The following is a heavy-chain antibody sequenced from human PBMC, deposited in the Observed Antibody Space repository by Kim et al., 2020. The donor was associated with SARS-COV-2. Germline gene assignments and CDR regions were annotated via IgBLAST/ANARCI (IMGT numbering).Heavy chain of an antibody. CDR2: IIPIFGTA. V-gene: IGHV1-69*13. J-gene: IGHJ3*02. CDR3: RITMIVVAYAFDI. Sequence: SVKVSCKASGGTFSSYAISWVRQAPGQGLEWMGGIIPIFGTANYAQKFQGRVTITADESTSTAYMELSSLRSEDTAVYYCRITMIVVAYAFDIWGQGTMVTVSS. D-gene: IGHD3-22*01. CDR1: GGTFSSYA.